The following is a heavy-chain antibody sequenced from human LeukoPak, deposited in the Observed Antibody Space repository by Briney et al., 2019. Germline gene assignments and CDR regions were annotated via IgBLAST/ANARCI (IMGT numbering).Heavy chain of an antibody. J-gene: IGHJ4*02. CDR3: ARQRYGPIDY. CDR1: GDSISSNSAT. Sequence: SQTLSLTFAISGDSISSNSATWNWIRQSPARGLEWLGRTYYRSKWYNEYAASVKSRITFNPDTSKNQFSLQLNSVTPEDTAVYYCARQRYGPIDYWGQGTLVTVSS. D-gene: IGHD3-9*01. V-gene: IGHV6-1*01. CDR2: TYYRSKWYN.